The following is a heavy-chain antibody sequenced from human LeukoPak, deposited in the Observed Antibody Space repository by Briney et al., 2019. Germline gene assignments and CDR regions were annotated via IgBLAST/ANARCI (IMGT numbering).Heavy chain of an antibody. CDR3: AREGGWYKEIDY. Sequence: PGGSLRLSCAASAFTFDDYVMSWVRQAPGKGLEWVSGINWNGGSTDYADSVKGRFTISRDNAKNSLYLQMNSLRAEDTAVYHCAREGGWYKEIDYWGQGTRVTVSS. CDR2: INWNGGST. V-gene: IGHV3-20*01. CDR1: AFTFDDYV. J-gene: IGHJ4*02. D-gene: IGHD6-19*01.